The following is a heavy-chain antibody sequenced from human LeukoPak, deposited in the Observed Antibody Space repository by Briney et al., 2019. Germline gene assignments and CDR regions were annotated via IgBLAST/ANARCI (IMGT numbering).Heavy chain of an antibody. CDR2: ISGSGGST. CDR3: AKDRRVIVVVVAAYYFDY. Sequence: GGSLRLSCGVSGFTFRSYDMHWVRQAPGKGLEWVSGISGSGGSTYYADSVKGRFTISRDNSKNTLYLQMNSLRAEDTAVYYCAKDRRVIVVVVAAYYFDYWGQGTLVTVSS. CDR1: GFTFRSYD. D-gene: IGHD2-15*01. J-gene: IGHJ4*02. V-gene: IGHV3-23*01.